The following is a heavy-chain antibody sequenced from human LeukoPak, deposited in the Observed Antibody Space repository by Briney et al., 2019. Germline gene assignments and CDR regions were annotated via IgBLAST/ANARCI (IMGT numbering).Heavy chain of an antibody. V-gene: IGHV3-30*04. CDR2: ISYDGGQK. Sequence: GGSLRLSCAASVFTFSDYTMHWVRQAPGKGLEWVAVISYDGGQKYHADSVKGRFTISRDNSKNTVSLQMNSLRAEDTAVFYCASANSSSWHYFDYWGQGTLVTVSS. CDR1: VFTFSDYT. CDR3: ASANSSSWHYFDY. D-gene: IGHD6-13*01. J-gene: IGHJ4*02.